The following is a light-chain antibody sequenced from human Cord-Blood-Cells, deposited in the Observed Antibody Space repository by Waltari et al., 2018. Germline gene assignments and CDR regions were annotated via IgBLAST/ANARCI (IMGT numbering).Light chain of an antibody. V-gene: IGKV1-33*01. J-gene: IGKJ3*01. CDR2: DAS. Sequence: DIQMTQSPSSLSASVGDRVTITCQASQDISNYLNWYQQKPGKAPKLLIYDASNLETGVPSRVSGSGSGTDFTFTISSLQPEDIATYYCQQYDNPPFTFGPGTKVDIK. CDR3: QQYDNPPFT. CDR1: QDISNY.